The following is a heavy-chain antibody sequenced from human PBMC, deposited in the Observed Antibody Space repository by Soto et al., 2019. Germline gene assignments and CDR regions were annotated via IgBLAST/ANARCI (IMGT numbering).Heavy chain of an antibody. Sequence: EVQLVESGGGLVKPGGSLRLSCAASGFTFSTYPMHWVRQAPEKGLEWVSTISLGSNYIYYADSMKGRFTISRDDAKNSLCLQINSLRAEDTAVYYCATKLNLGYCSSTSCPPDYWGQGTLVTVSS. J-gene: IGHJ4*02. V-gene: IGHV3-21*02. D-gene: IGHD2-2*01. CDR3: ATKLNLGYCSSTSCPPDY. CDR1: GFTFSTYP. CDR2: ISLGSNYI.